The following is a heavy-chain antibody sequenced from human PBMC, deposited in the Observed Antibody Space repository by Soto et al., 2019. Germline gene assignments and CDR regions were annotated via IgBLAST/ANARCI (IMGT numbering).Heavy chain of an antibody. V-gene: IGHV4-34*01. CDR1: GGSFSGYY. J-gene: IGHJ4*02. CDR3: AREGGYGSGSYYFDV. D-gene: IGHD3-10*01. CDR2: INHSGST. Sequence: SETLSLTCAVYGGSFSGYYWSWIRQPPGKGLEWIGEINHSGSTNYNPSLKSRVTISVDTSKNQFSLKLSSVTVADTAVYYCAREGGYGSGSYYFDVWGQGTLVTVSS.